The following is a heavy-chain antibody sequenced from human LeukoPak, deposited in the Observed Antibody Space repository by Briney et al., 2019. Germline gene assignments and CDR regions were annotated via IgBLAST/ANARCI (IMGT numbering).Heavy chain of an antibody. CDR1: GVTFDDYG. Sequence: PGGSLRLSCAASGVTFDDYGMSWGRQAPGKGLELVSGINLSGGSSGYADSGKGRFTISRDNAKNSLYLQMNSLRAEATAVYFCARRSGVAVAGAFDYWGQGTLVTVSS. V-gene: IGHV3-20*04. J-gene: IGHJ4*02. CDR3: ARRSGVAVAGAFDY. D-gene: IGHD6-19*01. CDR2: INLSGGSS.